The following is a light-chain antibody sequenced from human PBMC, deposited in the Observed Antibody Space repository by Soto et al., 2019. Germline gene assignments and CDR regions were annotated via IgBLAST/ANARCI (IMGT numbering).Light chain of an antibody. CDR3: GTWDTSLSA. CDR1: SSNIGNNY. Sequence: QSVLTQPPSVSAAPGQTVTISCSGSSSNIGNNYVSWYQQFPGTAPKLLIYDDNKRPSGIPDRFSGSKSGTSATLSITGLQTGDEADYYCGTWDTSLSAFGGGTKLTVL. J-gene: IGLJ2*01. CDR2: DDN. V-gene: IGLV1-51*01.